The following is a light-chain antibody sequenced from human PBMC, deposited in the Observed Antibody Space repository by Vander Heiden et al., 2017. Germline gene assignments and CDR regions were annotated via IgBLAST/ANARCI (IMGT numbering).Light chain of an antibody. J-gene: IGLJ3*02. V-gene: IGLV2-11*01. CDR1: SSDVGAYDY. CDR2: DVP. Sequence: QSALTQPRPVSGSPGQSVTIPCSGTSSDVGAYDYVSWYQQHPAKAPKLLIYDVPKWPSGVPDRFSGSKSGNTATLTISGLLTEDEADYYCCSYAGSYTWVFGGGNKVTVL. CDR3: CSYAGSYTWV.